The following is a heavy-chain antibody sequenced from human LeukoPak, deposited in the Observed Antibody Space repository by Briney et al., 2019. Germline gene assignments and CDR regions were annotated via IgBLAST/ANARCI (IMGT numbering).Heavy chain of an antibody. Sequence: PGGSLRLSCSASGFTFSSHAMLWVRQTPGKGLDFVSGITHDGGTTFYSDSVKGRFTISRDNSRNTLFFEMSGLRPEDTAVYYCVKNGDYNSYFDYWGQGTLVTVSS. V-gene: IGHV3-64*05. CDR3: VKNGDYNSYFDY. J-gene: IGHJ4*02. D-gene: IGHD2-21*02. CDR1: GFTFSSHA. CDR2: ITHDGGTT.